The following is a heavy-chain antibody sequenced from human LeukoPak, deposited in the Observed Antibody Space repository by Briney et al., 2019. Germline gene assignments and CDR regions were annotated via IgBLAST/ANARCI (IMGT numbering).Heavy chain of an antibody. V-gene: IGHV4-39*01. D-gene: IGHD3-22*01. CDR1: GGSISSSSYY. CDR3: ARLFPVVVIRYDAFDI. Sequence: PSETLSLTCTVSGGSISSSSYYWGWIRQPPGKGLEWIGSIYYSGSTYYNPSLKSRVTISVDTSKNQFSLKLSSVTAADTAVCYCARLFPVVVIRYDAFDIWGQGTMVTVSS. J-gene: IGHJ3*02. CDR2: IYYSGST.